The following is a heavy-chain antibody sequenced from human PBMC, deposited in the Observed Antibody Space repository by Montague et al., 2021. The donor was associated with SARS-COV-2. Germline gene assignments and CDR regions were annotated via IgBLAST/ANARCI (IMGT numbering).Heavy chain of an antibody. CDR1: GGSFSGYY. CDR2: INHSGST. J-gene: IGHJ6*02. D-gene: IGHD2-2*01. CDR3: ARVRAVPAAMRIFSLGRSYCGIDF. Sequence: SETLSLTCAVYGGSFSGYYWSWIRQPPGKGLEWIGEINHSGSTNYNPSLKSRVTISVDTSKNQFSLKLSSVTAADTAVYYCARVRAVPAAMRIFSLGRSYCGIDFWGQGTTVTVSS. V-gene: IGHV4-34*01.